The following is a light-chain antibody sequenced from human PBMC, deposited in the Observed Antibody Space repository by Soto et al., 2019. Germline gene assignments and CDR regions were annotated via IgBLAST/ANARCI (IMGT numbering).Light chain of an antibody. V-gene: IGKV4-1*01. CDR3: QHYNSYSEA. CDR1: QNVLYSSNNKNY. Sequence: DIVMTQSPDSLAVSLGERATINCKSSQNVLYSSNNKNYLAWYQHKPGQAPKLLIYWASTRESGVPDRFSGSGSGTDFTLTINSLQAEDVAVYYCQHYNSYSEAFGQGTKVELK. CDR2: WAS. J-gene: IGKJ1*01.